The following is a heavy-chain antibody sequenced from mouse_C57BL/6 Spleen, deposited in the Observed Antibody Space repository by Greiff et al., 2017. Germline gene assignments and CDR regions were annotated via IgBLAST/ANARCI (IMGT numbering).Heavy chain of an antibody. D-gene: IGHD2-4*01. CDR2: IHPSDSDT. Sequence: QVHVKQPGAELVKPGASVKVSCKASGYTFTSYWMHWVKQRPGQGLEWIGRIHPSDSDTNYNQKFKGKATLTVDKSSSTAYMQLSSLTSEDSAVYYCAISSTSSMDYGSMDYWGQGTSVTVSS. CDR3: AISSTSSMDYGSMDY. V-gene: IGHV1-74*01. CDR1: GYTFTSYW. J-gene: IGHJ4*01.